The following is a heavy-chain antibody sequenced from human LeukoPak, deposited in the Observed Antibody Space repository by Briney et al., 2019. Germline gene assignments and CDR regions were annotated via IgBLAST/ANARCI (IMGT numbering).Heavy chain of an antibody. J-gene: IGHJ6*02. CDR1: GFTFSSYA. Sequence: GGSLRLSCAASGFTFSSYAMHWVRQAPGKGLEWVSYISSSSSTIYYADSVKGRFTISRDNAKNSLYLQMNSLRAEDTAVYYCARSAGYSSSWYKSKGPYYYYGMDVWGQGTTVTVSS. V-gene: IGHV3-48*04. D-gene: IGHD6-13*01. CDR2: ISSSSSTI. CDR3: ARSAGYSSSWYKSKGPYYYYGMDV.